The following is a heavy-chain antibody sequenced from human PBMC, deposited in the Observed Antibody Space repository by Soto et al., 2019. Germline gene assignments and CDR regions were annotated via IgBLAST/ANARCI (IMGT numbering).Heavy chain of an antibody. CDR3: AKDQNPIAYGDYVVSGY. D-gene: IGHD4-17*01. CDR1: GFTFSSYG. CDR2: ISYDGSNK. V-gene: IGHV3-30*18. J-gene: IGHJ4*02. Sequence: QVQLVESGGGVVQPGRSLRLSCAASGFTFSSYGMHWVRQAPGKGLEWVAVISYDGSNKYYADSVKGRFTISRDNSKNTLYLQMNSLRAEDTAVYYCAKDQNPIAYGDYVVSGYWGQGTLVTVSS.